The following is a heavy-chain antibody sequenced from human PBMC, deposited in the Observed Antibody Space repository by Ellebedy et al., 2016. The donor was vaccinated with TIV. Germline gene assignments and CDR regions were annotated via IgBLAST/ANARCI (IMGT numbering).Heavy chain of an antibody. CDR3: AGVWFGEFTNWFDP. CDR1: GFTFSNYA. V-gene: IGHV3-30*01. Sequence: GESLKISCAASGFTFSNYAMHWVRQAPGKGLEWVAVISYDGSNKYYADSVKGRFTISRTNSKNTLYLQMNSLRAEDTAVYYCAGVWFGEFTNWFDPWGQGTLVTVSS. J-gene: IGHJ5*02. D-gene: IGHD3-10*01. CDR2: ISYDGSNK.